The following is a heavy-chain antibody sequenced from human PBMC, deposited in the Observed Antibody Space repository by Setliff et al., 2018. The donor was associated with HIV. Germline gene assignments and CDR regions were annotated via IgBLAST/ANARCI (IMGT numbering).Heavy chain of an antibody. Sequence: SVKVSCKASRSTFNGHTINWVRQAPGQGLDWMGRIIPILGVANYAHRFQGKVTITADKSTSTAYMELTSLRFDDTAMYYCVRGVQSPPHYSYYYMDVWGEGTMVTVSS. CDR2: IIPILGVA. CDR1: RSTFNGHT. CDR3: VRGVQSPPHYSYYYMDV. D-gene: IGHD3-3*01. J-gene: IGHJ6*03. V-gene: IGHV1-69*02.